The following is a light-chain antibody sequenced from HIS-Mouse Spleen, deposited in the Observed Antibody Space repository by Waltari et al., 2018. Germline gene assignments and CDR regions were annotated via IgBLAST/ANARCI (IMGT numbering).Light chain of an antibody. CDR1: HLGSKS. CDR2: DDS. V-gene: IGLV3-21*03. Sequence: SYVLTQPPSVSVAPGKTARITCGGNHLGSKSVHWYQQKPGQAPVLVVYDDSDRPSGIPRRFAGSNSGNTATLTISRVEAGDEADYYCQVWDSSSDHVVFGGGTKLTVL. CDR3: QVWDSSSDHVV. J-gene: IGLJ2*01.